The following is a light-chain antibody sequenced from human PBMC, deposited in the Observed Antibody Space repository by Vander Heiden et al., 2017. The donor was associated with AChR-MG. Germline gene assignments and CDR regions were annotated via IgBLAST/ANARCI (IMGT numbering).Light chain of an antibody. CDR1: QSVTSSY. Sequence: EVVLTQSPGTLSLSPGERATLSCRASQSVTSSYLAWYQQKPGQTPRLLIYGGSTRATGIPDRFSGSGSGTDFSLTISRLEPEDFAMYYCQQYDDSFTWTFGQGTKVEIK. CDR2: GGS. J-gene: IGKJ1*01. V-gene: IGKV3-20*01. CDR3: QQYDDSFTWT.